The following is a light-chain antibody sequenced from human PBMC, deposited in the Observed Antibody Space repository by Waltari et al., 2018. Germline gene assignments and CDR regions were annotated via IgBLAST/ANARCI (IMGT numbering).Light chain of an antibody. J-gene: IGLJ3*02. V-gene: IGLV1-44*01. CDR1: SSNIGINT. CDR3: AAWDDSLNGPV. Sequence: QSVLTQPPSASGTPGQRVTISCSGSSSNIGINTVNWYQQLPGTAPKLLIYSNKQRPSGVPDRFAGSKSGTSASRAISGLQSEDEADYYCAAWDDSLNGPVFGGGTKLTVL. CDR2: SNK.